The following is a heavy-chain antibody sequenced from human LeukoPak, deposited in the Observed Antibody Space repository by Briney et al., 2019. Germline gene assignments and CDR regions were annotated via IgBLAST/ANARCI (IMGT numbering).Heavy chain of an antibody. Sequence: GASVTVSCKASEYTFTGYYIHWVRQAPGQGLEWMGWINPNSGGTNYAQKFQGRVTMTRDTSISTAYMELSRLRSDDTAVYYCAREYCSSTSCSNWFDPWGQGTLVTVSS. CDR1: EYTFTGYY. CDR3: AREYCSSTSCSNWFDP. J-gene: IGHJ5*02. V-gene: IGHV1-2*02. D-gene: IGHD2-2*01. CDR2: INPNSGGT.